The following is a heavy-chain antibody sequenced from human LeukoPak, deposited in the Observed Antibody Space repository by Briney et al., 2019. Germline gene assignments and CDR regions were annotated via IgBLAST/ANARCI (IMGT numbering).Heavy chain of an antibody. CDR2: IHNSGRT. CDR1: GGSVSSYY. V-gene: IGHV4-59*08. Sequence: PSETLSLTCSVSGGSVSSYYWSWIRQSPGKGLEWIGYIHNSGRTNYNPSLKSRVTGFVDTSKNQVSLRLSSVTAADTAVYYCARHGTISSESYSDYWGQGALVTVSS. D-gene: IGHD1-14*01. CDR3: ARHGTISSESYSDY. J-gene: IGHJ4*02.